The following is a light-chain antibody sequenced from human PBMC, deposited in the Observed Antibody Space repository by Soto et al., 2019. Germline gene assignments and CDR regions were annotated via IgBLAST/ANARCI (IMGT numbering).Light chain of an antibody. J-gene: IGLJ2*01. CDR3: QSHDISLSVVV. CDR1: SSNIGAGYD. V-gene: IGLV1-40*01. CDR2: GNT. Sequence: QSVLTQLPSVSGAPGQRATISCTGSSSNIGAGYDVHWYQQLPGAAPKLLISGNTNRPSGVPDRFSGSKSGTSASLAITGLQAEDEADYYCQSHDISLSVVVFGGGTKVTVL.